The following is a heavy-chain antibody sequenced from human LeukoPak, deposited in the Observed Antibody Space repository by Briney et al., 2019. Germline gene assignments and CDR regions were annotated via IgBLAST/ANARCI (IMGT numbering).Heavy chain of an antibody. V-gene: IGHV3-23*01. CDR1: GFTFSSYA. CDR3: AKSPGYSSGWEFDY. Sequence: LSGGSLRLSYAASGFTFSSYAMSWVRQAPGKGLEWVSAISGSGGSTYYADSVKGRFTISRDNSKNTLYLQMDSLRAEDTAVYYCAKSPGYSSGWEFDYWGQGTLVTVSS. CDR2: ISGSGGST. J-gene: IGHJ4*02. D-gene: IGHD6-19*01.